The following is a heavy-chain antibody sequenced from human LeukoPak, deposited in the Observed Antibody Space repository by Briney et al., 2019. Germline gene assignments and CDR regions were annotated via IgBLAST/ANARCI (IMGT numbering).Heavy chain of an antibody. Sequence: GGSLRLSCAASGFTFSIYAMSWVRQAPGKGLEWVSAISGSGGSTYYADSVKGRFTISRDNSKNTLYLQMNSLRAEDTAVYYCAKAESVVVPAAIGDYWGQGTLVTVSS. V-gene: IGHV3-23*01. J-gene: IGHJ4*02. CDR1: GFTFSIYA. CDR3: AKAESVVVPAAIGDY. D-gene: IGHD2-2*01. CDR2: ISGSGGST.